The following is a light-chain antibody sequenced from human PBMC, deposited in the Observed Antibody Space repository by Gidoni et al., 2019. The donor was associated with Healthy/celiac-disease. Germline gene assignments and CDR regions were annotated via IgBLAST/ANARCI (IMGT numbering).Light chain of an antibody. J-gene: IGKJ1*01. V-gene: IGKV1-5*03. CDR3: QQYNSYSRT. CDR1: QSISSW. Sequence: DIQMTQSPSTLSASAGDRVTITCRASQSISSWLAWYQQKPGKAPKLLIYKASSLESGVPSRCSGSGSGTEFTLTISSLQPDDFATYYCQQYNSYSRTFGQGTKVEIK. CDR2: KAS.